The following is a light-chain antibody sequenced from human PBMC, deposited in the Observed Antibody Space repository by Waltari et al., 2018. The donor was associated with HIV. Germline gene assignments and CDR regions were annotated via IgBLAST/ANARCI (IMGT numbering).Light chain of an antibody. CDR2: SAS. V-gene: IGKV3-11*01. CDR3: QQSHSWSS. CDR1: QNISNH. J-gene: IGKJ2*01. Sequence: ELSQSPVTLAASPGERATPFYGASQNISNHLSWYQHRPGQSPRLLIRSASIRATDIPPRFRGRGSATDCSLTIYSLEPEDFAVYYCQQSHSWSSFGRGTKVDMK.